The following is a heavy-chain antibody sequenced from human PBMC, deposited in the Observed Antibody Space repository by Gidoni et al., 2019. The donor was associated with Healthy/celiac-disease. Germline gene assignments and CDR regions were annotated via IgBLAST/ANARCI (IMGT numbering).Heavy chain of an antibody. CDR3: ARGGIGAAFI. CDR2: INHSGST. V-gene: IGHV4-34*01. CDR1: GGSFSGYY. J-gene: IGHJ3*02. Sequence: QVQLQQWGAGLLKPSETLSLTCAVYGGSFSGYYWSWIRQPPGKGLEWIGEINHSGSTNYNPSLKSRVTISVDTSKNQFSLKLSSVTAADTAVYYCARGGIGAAFIWGQGTMVTVSS. D-gene: IGHD3-10*01.